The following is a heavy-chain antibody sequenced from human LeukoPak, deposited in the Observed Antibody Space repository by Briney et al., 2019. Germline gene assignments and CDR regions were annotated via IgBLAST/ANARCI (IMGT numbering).Heavy chain of an antibody. CDR3: VRAWDY. V-gene: IGHV4-30-2*01. CDR2: ISQSGST. Sequence: PSQTLSLTCAVSGGSVSSGGFSWGWIRQPPGKGLEWIGCISQSGSTHYNPSLKSRVTISLDRSKNQFSLKLSSVTAADTAVYYCVRAWDYWGQGTLVTVSS. CDR1: GGSVSSGGFS. J-gene: IGHJ4*02.